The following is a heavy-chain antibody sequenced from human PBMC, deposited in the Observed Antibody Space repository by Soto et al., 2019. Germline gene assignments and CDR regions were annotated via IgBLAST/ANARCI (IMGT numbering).Heavy chain of an antibody. V-gene: IGHV2-5*01. CDR3: AKSGSSGWYGWFDP. J-gene: IGHJ5*02. Sequence: QITLKESGPTLVKPTQTLTLTCIFSGFSLRTSGVGVGWIRQPPGKALEWLGFIYWNDDKRYSPSLKSRLTITKDPSKNQVVLTTTNMDPVDTATYYCAKSGSSGWYGWFDPWGQGTLVTVSS. D-gene: IGHD6-19*01. CDR2: IYWNDDK. CDR1: GFSLRTSGVG.